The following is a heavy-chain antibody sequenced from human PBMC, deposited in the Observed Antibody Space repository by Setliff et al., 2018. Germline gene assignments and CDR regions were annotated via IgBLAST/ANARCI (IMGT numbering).Heavy chain of an antibody. D-gene: IGHD2-21*01. CDR1: AKTFTAYY. V-gene: IGHV1-2*02. CDR2: INPNTGDT. Sequence: ASVKVSCKASAKTFTAYYVHWVRQAPGQGLEWMGWINPNTGDTNYAQKFQGRVTMTRDPSINTAYMEVSRLRSDDTSLYYCVLYGPVLGIEWGQGTLVTVSS. CDR3: VLYGPVLGIE. J-gene: IGHJ4*02.